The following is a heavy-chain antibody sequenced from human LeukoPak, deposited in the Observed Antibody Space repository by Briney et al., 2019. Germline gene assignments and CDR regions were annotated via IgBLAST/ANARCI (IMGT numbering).Heavy chain of an antibody. D-gene: IGHD5-12*01. J-gene: IGHJ3*02. Sequence: GASVKVSCKASGYTFTSYDINWVRQATGQGLEWMGWMNPNSGNTGYAQKFQGRVTMTRNTSISTAYMELSSLRSEDTAVYYCARGGLIVADDAFDIWGQGTMVTVSS. CDR2: MNPNSGNT. CDR1: GYTFTSYD. CDR3: ARGGLIVADDAFDI. V-gene: IGHV1-8*01.